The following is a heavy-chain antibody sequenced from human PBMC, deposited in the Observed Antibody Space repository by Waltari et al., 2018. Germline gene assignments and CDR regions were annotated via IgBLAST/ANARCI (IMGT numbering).Heavy chain of an antibody. CDR2: IYWNDDK. D-gene: IGHD2-2*01. CDR1: GFSLSTSGVG. V-gene: IGHV2-5*01. Sequence: QITLKESGPTLVKPTQTLTLTCTFSGFSLSTSGVGVGWIRQPQGKALEWLALIYWNDDKRYSPSLKSRLTITKDTSKNQVVLTMTNMDPVDTATYYCAHTAGYCSSTSCYWYYGMDVWGQGTTVTVSS. J-gene: IGHJ6*02. CDR3: AHTAGYCSSTSCYWYYGMDV.